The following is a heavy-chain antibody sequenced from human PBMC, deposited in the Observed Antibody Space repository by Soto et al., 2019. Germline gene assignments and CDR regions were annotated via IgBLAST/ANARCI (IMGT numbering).Heavy chain of an antibody. V-gene: IGHV1-69*08. CDR1: GGTFSSYT. CDR3: AREEYYYGSGAFFDY. J-gene: IGHJ4*02. D-gene: IGHD3-10*01. Sequence: QVQLVQSGAEVKKPGSSVKVSCKASGGTFSSYTISWVRQAPGQGLEWMGRIIPILGIANYAQKFQGRVTITAEKSTSTAYMELSSLRSEDTAVYYCAREEYYYGSGAFFDYWGQGTLVIVSS. CDR2: IIPILGIA.